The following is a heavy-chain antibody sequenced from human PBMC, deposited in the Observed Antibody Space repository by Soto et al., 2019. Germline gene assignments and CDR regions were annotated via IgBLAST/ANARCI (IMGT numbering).Heavy chain of an antibody. J-gene: IGHJ4*02. CDR2: ISGSGGST. D-gene: IGHD6-6*01. Sequence: EVQLLESGGGFVQPGGSLRLSCAASGFTFSSYAMSWVRQAPGKGLEWVSAISGSGGSTYYADSVKGRFTISRDNSKNTLYLQMNSLRAEDTAVYYCTKDGEQLARFDYWGQGTLVTVSS. CDR3: TKDGEQLARFDY. V-gene: IGHV3-23*01. CDR1: GFTFSSYA.